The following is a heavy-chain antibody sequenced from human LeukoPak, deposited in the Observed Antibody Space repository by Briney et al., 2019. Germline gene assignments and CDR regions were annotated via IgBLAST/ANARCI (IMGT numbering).Heavy chain of an antibody. CDR3: ARDYGGGWYQIDY. D-gene: IGHD6-13*01. Sequence: PSETLSLTCTVSGGSISSNYWSWIRQPPGRGLEWIGYISYSGSTNYNPSLKSRLTISLDTSKRQFSLNLNSVTVADTALYYCARDYGGGWYQIDYWGQGTLVTVSS. CDR1: GGSISSNY. J-gene: IGHJ4*02. CDR2: ISYSGST. V-gene: IGHV4-59*12.